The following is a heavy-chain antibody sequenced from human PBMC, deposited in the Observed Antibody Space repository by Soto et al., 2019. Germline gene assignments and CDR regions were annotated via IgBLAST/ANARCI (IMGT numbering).Heavy chain of an antibody. CDR1: GFTFSSNA. V-gene: IGHV3-23*01. Sequence: PGGSLRLFCAASGFTFSSNAMTWVRQAPGKGLEWVSAISDSGGSTYYADSMKGRFTISRDNSKNTLYLQMDSLRAEDTAVYYCSKALNRDFSDFVSWGQGTQVTVSS. D-gene: IGHD3-10*01. CDR3: SKALNRDFSDFVS. J-gene: IGHJ4*02. CDR2: ISDSGGST.